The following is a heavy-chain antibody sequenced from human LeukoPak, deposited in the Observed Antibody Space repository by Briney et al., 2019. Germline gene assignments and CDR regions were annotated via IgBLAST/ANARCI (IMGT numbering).Heavy chain of an antibody. CDR2: ISGSGGST. V-gene: IGHV3-23*01. J-gene: IGHJ4*02. Sequence: GGSLRLSCAASGFTFSSYSMNWVRQAPGKGLEWVSAISGSGGSTYYADSVKGRFTISRDNSKNTLYLQMNSLRAEDTAVYYCARDGYDSSGYYYGDYWGQGTLVTVSS. CDR3: ARDGYDSSGYYYGDY. CDR1: GFTFSSYS. D-gene: IGHD3-22*01.